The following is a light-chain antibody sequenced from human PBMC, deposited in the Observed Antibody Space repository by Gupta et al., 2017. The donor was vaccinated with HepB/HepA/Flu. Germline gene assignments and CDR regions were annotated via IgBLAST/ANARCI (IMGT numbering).Light chain of an antibody. CDR2: DNN. Sequence: QSVLTQPPSVSGAPGQRVAISCTGSSSNIGTPYAVHWYRQLPGTAPKLLIYDNNNRPSGVPDRFSGSTSGTSASLAIAGLQAEDEADYYCQSYDSSLSAWVFGGGTKLTVL. V-gene: IGLV1-40*01. CDR1: SSNIGTPYA. CDR3: QSYDSSLSAWV. J-gene: IGLJ3*02.